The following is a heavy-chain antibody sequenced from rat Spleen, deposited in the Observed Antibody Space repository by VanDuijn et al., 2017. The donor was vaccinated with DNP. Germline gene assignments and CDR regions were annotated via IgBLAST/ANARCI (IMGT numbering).Heavy chain of an antibody. CDR2: ISYAGGST. CDR1: GFTFSSYW. J-gene: IGHJ2*01. D-gene: IGHD1-11*01. CDR3: ARHGRRVFDY. Sequence: EVQLVETGGGLVQPGRSLKLSCVASGFTFSSYWMYWIRQAPGKGLEWVAYISYAGGSTYHGDSVKCRFTISRDNAESTLYLQMNSLRSEDMATYFCARHGRRVFDYWGQGVMVTVSS. V-gene: IGHV5-58*01.